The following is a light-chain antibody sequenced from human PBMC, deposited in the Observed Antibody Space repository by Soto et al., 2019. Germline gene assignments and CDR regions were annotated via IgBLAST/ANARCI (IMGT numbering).Light chain of an antibody. CDR3: SSYAGSDNLVV. V-gene: IGLV2-8*01. CDR1: SSDVGGYNY. Sequence: QSALTQPPSASASPGQSVKLSCTGTSSDVGGYNYGSWYQQHAGTAHKLMLNEVSKRPSGVPDRFSVSKSGTTASLTVSGLQAEDEADDYCSSYAGSDNLVVFGGGTKVTVL. CDR2: EVS. J-gene: IGLJ2*01.